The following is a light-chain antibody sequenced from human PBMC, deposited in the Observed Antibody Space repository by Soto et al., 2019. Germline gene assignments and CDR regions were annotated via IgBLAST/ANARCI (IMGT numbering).Light chain of an antibody. CDR2: DAS. CDR3: QQYGSSAPIT. CDR1: QSVTSNY. V-gene: IGKV3-20*01. Sequence: EIVLTQSPGTLSLSPGDRATLSCRASQSVTSNYLAWYQQKPGQAPTLLIYDASSRATGIPDRFSGSGSGTDFTLTTSRLEPEDFGMYYCQQYGSSAPITFGQGTRVEIE. J-gene: IGKJ5*01.